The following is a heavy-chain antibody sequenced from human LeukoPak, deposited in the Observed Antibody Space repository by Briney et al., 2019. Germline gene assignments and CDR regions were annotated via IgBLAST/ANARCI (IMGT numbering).Heavy chain of an antibody. D-gene: IGHD1-26*01. Sequence: EPSETLPLTCTASGGSISSSSYYWGWIRQPPGKGLEWIGTIYYSGSTYYNPSLKSRVTISVDTSKNQFSLKLSSVTAADTAVYYCARDISYPDDYWGQGTLVTVSS. CDR2: IYYSGST. CDR1: GGSISSSSYY. J-gene: IGHJ4*02. V-gene: IGHV4-39*07. CDR3: ARDISYPDDY.